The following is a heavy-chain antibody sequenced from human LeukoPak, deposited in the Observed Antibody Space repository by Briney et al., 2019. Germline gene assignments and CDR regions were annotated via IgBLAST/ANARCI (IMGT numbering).Heavy chain of an antibody. D-gene: IGHD5-18*01. Sequence: SETLSLTCTVSGGSISSYYRSWIRQPPGKGLEWIGYIYYSGSTNYNPSLKSQVTISVDTSKNQFSLKLSSVTAADTAVYYCARVGDTAMVPYYFDYWGQGTLVTVSS. CDR1: GGSISSYY. J-gene: IGHJ4*02. V-gene: IGHV4-59*01. CDR2: IYYSGST. CDR3: ARVGDTAMVPYYFDY.